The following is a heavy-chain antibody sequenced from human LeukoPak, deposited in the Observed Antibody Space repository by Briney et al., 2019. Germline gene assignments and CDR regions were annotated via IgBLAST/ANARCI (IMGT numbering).Heavy chain of an antibody. V-gene: IGHV4-4*07. CDR3: ARVFYSSFFDI. D-gene: IGHD6-19*01. CDR1: GGSISSYY. Sequence: SETLSLTCTVSGGSISSYYWSWIRQPAGKGLEWIGRIYTSGSTNYNPSLKSRVTISVDTSKNQFSLKLSSVTAADTAVCYCARVFYSSFFDIWGQGTMGTVSS. J-gene: IGHJ3*02. CDR2: IYTSGST.